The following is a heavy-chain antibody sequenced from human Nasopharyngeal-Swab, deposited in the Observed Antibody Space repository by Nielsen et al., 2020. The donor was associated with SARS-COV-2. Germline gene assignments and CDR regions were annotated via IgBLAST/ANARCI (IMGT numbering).Heavy chain of an antibody. CDR3: ARGLRCSSTSCYDEAAY. J-gene: IGHJ4*02. CDR2: IWYDGSNK. Sequence: GESLKISCAASGFTFSSYGMHWVRQAPGKGLEWVAVIWYDGSNKYYADSVKGRFTISRDNSKNTLYLQMNSLRAEDTAVYYCARGLRCSSTSCYDEAAYWGQGTLVTVSS. V-gene: IGHV3-33*01. CDR1: GFTFSSYG. D-gene: IGHD2-2*01.